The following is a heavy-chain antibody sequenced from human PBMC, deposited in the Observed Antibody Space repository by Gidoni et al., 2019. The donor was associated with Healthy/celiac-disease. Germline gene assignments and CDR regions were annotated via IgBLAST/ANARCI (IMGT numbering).Heavy chain of an antibody. CDR2: INPNSGGT. J-gene: IGHJ3*02. D-gene: IGHD1-26*01. V-gene: IGHV1-2*04. Sequence: QVQLVQSGAEVKKPGASVKVSCKASGYTFTGTYMHWVRQAPGQGLEWMGWINPNSGGTNYAQKFQGWVTMTRDTSISTAYMELSRLRSDDTAVYYCARGSGVGATATHDAFDIWGQGTMVTVSS. CDR1: GYTFTGTY. CDR3: ARGSGVGATATHDAFDI.